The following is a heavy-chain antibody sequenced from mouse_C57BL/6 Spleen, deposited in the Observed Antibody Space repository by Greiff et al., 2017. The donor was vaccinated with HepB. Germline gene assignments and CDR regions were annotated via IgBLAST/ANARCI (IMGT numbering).Heavy chain of an antibody. CDR3: ARRAGGYSLAY. D-gene: IGHD2-3*01. V-gene: IGHV1-18*01. CDR1: GYTFTDYN. Sequence: EVQLQQSGPELVKPGASVKIPCKASGYTFTDYNMDWVKQSHGKSLEWIGDINPNNGGTIYNQKFKGKATLTVDKSSSTAYMELRSLTSEDTAVYYCARRAGGYSLAYWGQGTLVTVSA. J-gene: IGHJ3*01. CDR2: INPNNGGT.